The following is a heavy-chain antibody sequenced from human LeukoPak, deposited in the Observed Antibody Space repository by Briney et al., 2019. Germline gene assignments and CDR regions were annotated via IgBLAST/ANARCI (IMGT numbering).Heavy chain of an antibody. D-gene: IGHD1-26*01. CDR3: ARDHSGSYQNAFDI. CDR2: ISAYNGNT. Sequence: ASVKVSCKASGYTFTSYGISWVRQAPGQGLEWMGWISAYNGNTNHAQKLQGRVTVTTDTSTSTAYMELRSLRSDDTAVYYCARDHSGSYQNAFDIWGQGTMVTVSS. V-gene: IGHV1-18*01. CDR1: GYTFTSYG. J-gene: IGHJ3*02.